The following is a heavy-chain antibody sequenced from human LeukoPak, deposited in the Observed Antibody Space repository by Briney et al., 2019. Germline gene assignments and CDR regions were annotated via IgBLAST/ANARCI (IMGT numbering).Heavy chain of an antibody. CDR3: VTVGLTSIWSYLRFDP. D-gene: IGHD3/OR15-3a*01. CDR2: ITSHGGST. V-gene: IGHV3-64D*06. CDR1: GFTFSTNS. Sequence: GGSLRLSCSASGFTFSTNSMHWVRQAPGKGLEFVSSITSHGGSTYYAESVKGRFTIYRDNSKNTLYLQMSSLRAEDTAVYYCVTVGLTSIWSYLRFDPRGQGTLVSVFS. J-gene: IGHJ5*02.